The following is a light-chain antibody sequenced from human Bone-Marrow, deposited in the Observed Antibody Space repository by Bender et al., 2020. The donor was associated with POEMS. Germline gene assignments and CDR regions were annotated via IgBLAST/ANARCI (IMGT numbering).Light chain of an antibody. CDR3: AVWDDSLNGWV. Sequence: SYMLSQSRSLSVAPGQTATITCGANNIGSRSVHWYRQKPGQAPVLVIYSDRDRASGIPDRFSGSRSGTSASLAISGLQSEDEADYYCAVWDDSLNGWVFGGGTKLTVL. J-gene: IGLJ3*02. CDR1: NIGSRS. CDR2: SDR. V-gene: IGLV3-21*04.